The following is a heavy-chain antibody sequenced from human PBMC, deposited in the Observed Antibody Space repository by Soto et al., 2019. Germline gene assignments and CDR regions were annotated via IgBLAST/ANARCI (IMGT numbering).Heavy chain of an antibody. CDR3: AREGTIRGEDY. V-gene: IGHV1-8*01. CDR2: MNHNSGNT. J-gene: IGHJ4*02. D-gene: IGHD2-2*02. Sequence: QVQLVQSGAEVKKPGASVRVSCKASGYTFTSYDITWVRQATGQGLEWMGWMNHNSGNTGYAQKFQGRFTMTRNTSLSTAYMDLISLRSEDTAVYYCAREGTIRGEDYWGQGTLVTVSS. CDR1: GYTFTSYD.